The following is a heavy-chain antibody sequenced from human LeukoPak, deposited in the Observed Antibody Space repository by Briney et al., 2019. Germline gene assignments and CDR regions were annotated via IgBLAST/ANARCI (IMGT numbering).Heavy chain of an antibody. CDR3: AKSGTFDY. CDR2: IQYDGSDK. Sequence: PGGSLRLSCAASGFTFRSSGMHWVRQAPGKGLEWVTFIQYDGSDKYYADSVKGRFTISRDNSKNTLHLQMNSLRGEDTAVYYCAKSGTFDYWGQGTLVTVSS. D-gene: IGHD1-26*01. J-gene: IGHJ4*02. V-gene: IGHV3-30*02. CDR1: GFTFRSSG.